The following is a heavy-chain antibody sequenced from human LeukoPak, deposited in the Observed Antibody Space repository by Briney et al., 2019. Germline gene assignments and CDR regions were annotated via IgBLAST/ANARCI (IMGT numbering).Heavy chain of an antibody. CDR1: GGSISSYY. J-gene: IGHJ3*02. D-gene: IGHD3-10*01. CDR2: IYYSGST. Sequence: SETLSLTCTVSGGSISSYYWSWIRQPPGKGLEWIGYIYYSGSTNYNPSLKSRVTISVDTSKNQFSLKLSSVTAADTAVYYCAGYGSGGPGEDAFDIWGQGTMVTVSS. CDR3: AGYGSGGPGEDAFDI. V-gene: IGHV4-59*01.